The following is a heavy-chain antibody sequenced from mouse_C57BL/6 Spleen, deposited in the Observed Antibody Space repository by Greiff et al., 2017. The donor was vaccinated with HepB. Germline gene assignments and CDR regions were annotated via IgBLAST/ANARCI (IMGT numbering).Heavy chain of an antibody. CDR2: IDPSDSET. J-gene: IGHJ2*01. V-gene: IGHV1-52*01. Sequence: QVQLQQPGAELVRPGSSVKLSCKASGYTFTSYWMHWVKQRPIQGLEWIGNIDPSDSETHYNQKFKDKATLTVDKSSSTAYMQLRILTSEDSAVYYCARFDDGYLLYHFDYWGQGTTRTV. CDR1: GYTFTSYW. CDR3: ARFDDGYLLYHFDY. D-gene: IGHD2-3*01.